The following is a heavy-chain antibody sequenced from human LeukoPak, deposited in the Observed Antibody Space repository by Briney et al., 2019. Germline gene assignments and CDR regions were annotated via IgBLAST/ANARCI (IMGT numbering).Heavy chain of an antibody. CDR1: GVSLHRSF. Sequence: PSETLSLTCVVSGVSLHRSFWTWVRQPPGKGLEWIGYIYYSGSTNYNPSLKSRVTISVDTSKNQFSLKLSSVTAADTAVYYCVAAGTNYYYYYMDVWGKGTTVTVSS. J-gene: IGHJ6*03. V-gene: IGHV4-59*01. CDR3: VAAGTNYYYYYMDV. D-gene: IGHD6-13*01. CDR2: IYYSGST.